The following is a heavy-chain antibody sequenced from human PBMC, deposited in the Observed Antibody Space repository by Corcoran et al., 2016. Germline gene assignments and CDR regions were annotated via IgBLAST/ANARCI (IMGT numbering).Heavy chain of an antibody. D-gene: IGHD2-15*01. J-gene: IGHJ6*02. CDR2: ISSSSSYI. CDR3: ARPMAYCSGGSCYSLVYYYYGMDV. CDR1: GFTFSSYS. V-gene: IGHV3-21*01. Sequence: EVQLVESGGLLVKPGGSLSLSCAASGFTFSSYSMNWVRQAPGKGLEWVSSISSSSSYIYYADSVKGRFTISRDNAKNSLYLQMNSLRAEDTAVYYCARPMAYCSGGSCYSLVYYYYGMDVWGQGTTVTVSS.